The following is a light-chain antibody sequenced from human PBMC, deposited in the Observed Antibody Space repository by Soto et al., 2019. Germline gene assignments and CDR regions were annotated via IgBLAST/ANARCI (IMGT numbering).Light chain of an antibody. V-gene: IGKV1-33*01. CDR2: DAS. J-gene: IGKJ4*01. Sequence: DIQMTQSPSSLSASVGDRVTITCQASQDISKFLNWYQLKPGKAPRLLIFDASSVETGVPSRFSGSGSWTPFTFTIDSLQAEDLATYYCQQYEDLPLTFGGGTTVEI. CDR3: QQYEDLPLT. CDR1: QDISKF.